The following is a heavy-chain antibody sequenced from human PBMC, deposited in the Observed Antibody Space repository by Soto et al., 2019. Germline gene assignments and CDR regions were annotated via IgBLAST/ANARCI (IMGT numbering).Heavy chain of an antibody. CDR2: ISGSGGST. V-gene: IGHV3-23*01. J-gene: IGHJ3*02. D-gene: IGHD6-13*01. CDR1: GFTFSSYA. CDR3: ANITHSSNWYLDAFDI. Sequence: EVQLLESGGGLVQPGGSLRLSCAASGFTFSSYAMSWVRQAPGKGLEWVSAISGSGGSTYYADSVKGRFTISRDKSKNTLYLQMNSMRAEDTAVYYCANITHSSNWYLDAFDIWGQGTMVTVSS.